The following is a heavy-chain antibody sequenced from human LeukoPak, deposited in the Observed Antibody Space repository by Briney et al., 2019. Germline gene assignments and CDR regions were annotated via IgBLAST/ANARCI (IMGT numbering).Heavy chain of an antibody. Sequence: PSETLSLTCTVSGGSISSYYWSWIRQSAGKGLEWIGRIYTSGSTNYNPSLKSRVTMSVDTSKNRFSLKLSSVTAADTAVYYCARDCFGGSGLTYYYGSGSYPPNYYYYYMDVWGKGTTVTVSS. J-gene: IGHJ6*03. CDR2: IYTSGST. CDR3: ARDCFGGSGLTYYYGSGSYPPNYYYYYMDV. CDR1: GGSISSYY. V-gene: IGHV4-4*07. D-gene: IGHD3-10*01.